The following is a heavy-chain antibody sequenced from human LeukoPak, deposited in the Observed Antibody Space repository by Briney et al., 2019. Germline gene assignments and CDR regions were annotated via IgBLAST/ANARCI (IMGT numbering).Heavy chain of an antibody. CDR2: IYTSGST. D-gene: IGHD6-13*01. V-gene: IGHV4-61*02. Sequence: SETLSLTCTVSGGSISSGSYYWSWIRQPAGKGLEWIGRIYTSGSTNYNPSLKSRVTISVDTSKNQFSLKLSFVTAADTAVYYCARDSPNGIAAAGSYYYYGMDVWGQGTTVTVSS. J-gene: IGHJ6*02. CDR1: GGSISSGSYY. CDR3: ARDSPNGIAAAGSYYYYGMDV.